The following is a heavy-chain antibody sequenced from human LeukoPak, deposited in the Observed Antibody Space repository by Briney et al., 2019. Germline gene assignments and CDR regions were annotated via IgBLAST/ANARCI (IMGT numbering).Heavy chain of an antibody. J-gene: IGHJ4*02. CDR2: IWYDGSNK. D-gene: IGHD3-10*01. Sequence: PGGSLRLSCTASGFSFNSHGMHWVRQAPGKGLEWVAVIWYDGSNKYYADSVKGRFTIPRDNSKNTVDLQMNSLRAEDTAVYYCVRDYHGSGPDYWGQGTLVTVSS. CDR1: GFSFNSHG. V-gene: IGHV3-33*01. CDR3: VRDYHGSGPDY.